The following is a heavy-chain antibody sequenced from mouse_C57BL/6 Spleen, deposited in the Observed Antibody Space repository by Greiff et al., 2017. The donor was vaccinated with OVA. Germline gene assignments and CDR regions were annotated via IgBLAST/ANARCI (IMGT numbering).Heavy chain of an antibody. V-gene: IGHV14-2*01. Sequence: VQLQQSGAELVKPGASVKLSCTASGFNIKDYYMHWVKQRTEQGLEWIGRIDPEDGETKYAPKFPGKATITSDTSSNTAYLQLSSLTSEDTAVYYCARSGSSLGAMDYWGQGTSVTVSS. J-gene: IGHJ4*01. CDR1: GFNIKDYY. CDR3: ARSGSSLGAMDY. CDR2: IDPEDGET. D-gene: IGHD1-1*01.